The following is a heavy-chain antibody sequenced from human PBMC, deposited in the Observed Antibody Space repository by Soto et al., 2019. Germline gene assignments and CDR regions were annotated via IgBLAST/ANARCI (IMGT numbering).Heavy chain of an antibody. CDR1: GGSISTYY. Sequence: QVQLQESGPGLVKPSETLSLTCTVSGGSISTYYWSWIRQPPGKGLEWIAYIYGSGSTKYNPSLRSRVTISVDTSKNQFSLKLASVTAADTAVYYCARGSYFSFDYWGQGTLVTVSP. CDR3: ARGSYFSFDY. D-gene: IGHD1-26*01. CDR2: IYGSGST. V-gene: IGHV4-59*08. J-gene: IGHJ4*02.